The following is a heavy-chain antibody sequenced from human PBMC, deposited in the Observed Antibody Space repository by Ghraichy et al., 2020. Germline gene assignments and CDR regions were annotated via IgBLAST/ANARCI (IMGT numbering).Heavy chain of an antibody. D-gene: IGHD2-2*01. V-gene: IGHV4-39*01. J-gene: IGHJ4*02. CDR1: GVSINSSTYY. CDR3: ASHYASTGIPAFDY. Sequence: SETLSLTCSVSGVSINSSTYYWGWIRQAPRKGLEFIGSLYYSGTTYYNPSLKSRVTISIDTSTNQFSLNLSSVTAADTAVYYCASHYASTGIPAFDYWGQGTLVTVSS. CDR2: LYYSGTT.